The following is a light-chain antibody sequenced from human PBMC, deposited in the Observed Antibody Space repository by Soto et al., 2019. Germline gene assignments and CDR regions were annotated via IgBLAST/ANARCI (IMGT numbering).Light chain of an antibody. CDR2: VGS. CDR3: QQSYIVPYT. CDR1: ENIRNY. J-gene: IGKJ2*01. V-gene: IGKV1-39*01. Sequence: DIQMTQSPSSLSASAGDRVTISCRSSENIRNYLIWYRQKPGKAPELLMYVGSTLESGVPSRFSGSGLGTDFTLTIKSLQPEDFGVYYCQQSYIVPYTFGRGTSLDI.